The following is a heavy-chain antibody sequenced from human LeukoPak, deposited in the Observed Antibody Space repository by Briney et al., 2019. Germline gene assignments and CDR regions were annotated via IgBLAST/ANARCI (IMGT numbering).Heavy chain of an antibody. D-gene: IGHD3-22*01. CDR2: INHSGST. V-gene: IGHV4-34*01. Sequence: PSETLSLTCADYVGSFSGYYWSWIRQPPGKGLEWIGEINHSGSTNYNPSLKSRVTISVDTSKNQFSLKLSSVTAADTAVYYCARGLYYYDSSGYYPSIPYYYYYYMDVWGKGTTVTVSS. J-gene: IGHJ6*03. CDR3: ARGLYYYDSSGYYPSIPYYYYYYMDV. CDR1: VGSFSGYY.